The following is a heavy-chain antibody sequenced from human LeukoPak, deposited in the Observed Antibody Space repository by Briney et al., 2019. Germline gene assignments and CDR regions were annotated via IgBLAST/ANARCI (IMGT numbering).Heavy chain of an antibody. Sequence: QSGGSLRLSCAASGFSVSSNYMTWVRQAPGQGLEWVSVTYSVSTTYYADSVKGRFTISRDNAKNSLFLQMNSLRAEDTAVYYCARGSGSYYRSPMDVWGQGTTVTVSS. CDR1: GFSVSSNY. J-gene: IGHJ6*02. CDR3: ARGSGSYYRSPMDV. CDR2: TYSVSTT. V-gene: IGHV3-66*01. D-gene: IGHD1-26*01.